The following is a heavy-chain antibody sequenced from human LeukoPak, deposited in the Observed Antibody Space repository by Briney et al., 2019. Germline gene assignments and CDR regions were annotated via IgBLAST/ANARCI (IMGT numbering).Heavy chain of an antibody. J-gene: IGHJ4*02. V-gene: IGHV3-48*03. D-gene: IGHD4-17*01. CDR3: ARGGYTVTTYRVY. CDR1: GFTFSSYG. CDR2: ISSSGSTI. Sequence: GGSLRLSCAASGFTFSSYGMNWVRQAPGKGLEWVSYISSSGSTIYYADSVKGRFTISRDNAKNSLYLQMNSLRAEDTAVYYCARGGYTVTTYRVYWGQGTLVTVSS.